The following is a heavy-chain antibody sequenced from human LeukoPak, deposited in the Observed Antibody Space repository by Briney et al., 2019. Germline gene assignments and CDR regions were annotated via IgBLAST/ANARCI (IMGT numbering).Heavy chain of an antibody. Sequence: TSRISWVRQAPGQGLERIGWIGTYGGDTYYAQKFQGRITVTTDTSTSTVYMELRNLRSDDTAVYYCARDLWNFYDDSGYNRDFDSWGQGTLVTVSS. J-gene: IGHJ5*01. CDR2: IGTYGGDT. CDR3: ARDLWNFYDDSGYNRDFDS. CDR1: TSR. V-gene: IGHV1-18*01. D-gene: IGHD3-22*01.